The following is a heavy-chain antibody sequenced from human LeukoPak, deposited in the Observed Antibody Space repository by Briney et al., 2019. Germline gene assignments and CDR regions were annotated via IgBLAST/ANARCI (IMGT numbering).Heavy chain of an antibody. D-gene: IGHD3-10*01. CDR1: GFTFSSYS. Sequence: GGSLRLSCAASGFTFSSYSMNWVRQAPGKGLEWVSSISSSSSYIYYADSVKGRFTISRGNAKNSLYLQMNSLRAEDTAVYYCAKDREESPSGAFDIWGQGTMVTVSS. J-gene: IGHJ3*02. CDR2: ISSSSSYI. CDR3: AKDREESPSGAFDI. V-gene: IGHV3-21*01.